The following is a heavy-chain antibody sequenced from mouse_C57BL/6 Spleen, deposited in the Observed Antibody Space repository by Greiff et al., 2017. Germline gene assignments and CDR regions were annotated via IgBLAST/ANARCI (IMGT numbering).Heavy chain of an antibody. J-gene: IGHJ1*03. Sequence: QVQLQQPGPELAKPGASVKLSCKASGYTFTSYWMHWVKPRPGQGLEWIGNINPSNGGTNNNEKFKSKATLTVDKSSSTAYMQLSSLTSEASAVYDCAKEGCITTVVGYCDVWGTGTTVTVSA. CDR2: INPSNGGT. V-gene: IGHV1-53*01. CDR1: GYTFTSYW. D-gene: IGHD1-1*01. CDR3: AKEGCITTVVGYCDV.